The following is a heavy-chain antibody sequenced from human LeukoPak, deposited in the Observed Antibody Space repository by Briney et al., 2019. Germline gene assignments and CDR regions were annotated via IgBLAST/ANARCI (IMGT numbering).Heavy chain of an antibody. CDR1: GGSISSSNW. D-gene: IGHD5-12*01. Sequence: PSETLSLTCAVSGGSISSSNWWSWVRQPPGKGLEWIGEIYHSGSTNYNPSLKSRVTISVDKSKNQFSLKLSSVTAEDTAVYYCASVSGYDLFGYYYYGMDVWGQGTTVTVSS. CDR3: ASVSGYDLFGYYYYGMDV. CDR2: IYHSGST. J-gene: IGHJ6*02. V-gene: IGHV4-4*02.